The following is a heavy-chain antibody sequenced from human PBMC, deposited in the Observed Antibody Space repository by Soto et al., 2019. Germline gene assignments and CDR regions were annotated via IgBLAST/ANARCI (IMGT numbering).Heavy chain of an antibody. Sequence: GGSLRLSCAASGFTFSSYSMNWVRQAPGKGLEWVSYISSSSSTIYYADSVKGRFTISRDNAKNSLYLQMNSLRAEDTAVYYCAREGVATSLRFDYWGQGTLVTVSS. CDR1: GFTFSSYS. CDR2: ISSSSSTI. D-gene: IGHD5-12*01. V-gene: IGHV3-48*04. J-gene: IGHJ4*02. CDR3: AREGVATSLRFDY.